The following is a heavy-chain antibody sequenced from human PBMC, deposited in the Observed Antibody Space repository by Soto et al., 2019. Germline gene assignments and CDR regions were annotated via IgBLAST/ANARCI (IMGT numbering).Heavy chain of an antibody. CDR2: IYYSGST. J-gene: IGHJ6*03. D-gene: IGHD1-26*01. V-gene: IGHV4-61*01. CDR1: GGSVSSGSYY. CDR3: ARESTSGSYYYYYYYMDV. Sequence: SETLSLTCTVSGGSVSSGSYYWSWIRQPPGKGLEGIGYIYYSGSTNYNPSLKSRVTISVDTSKNQFSLKLSSVTAADTAVYYCARESTSGSYYYYYYYMDVWGKGTTVTVSS.